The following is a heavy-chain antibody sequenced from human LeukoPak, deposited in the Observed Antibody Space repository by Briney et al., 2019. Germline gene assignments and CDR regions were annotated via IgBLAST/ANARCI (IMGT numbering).Heavy chain of an antibody. CDR3: ARGPYSGSYYFDY. Sequence: QTGGSLRLSCAASGFTFSSYAMSWVRQAPGKGLEWVSAISGSGGSTYYADSVKGRFTISRDNAKNSLYLQMNSLRAEDTAVYYCARGPYSGSYYFDYWGQGTLVTVSS. D-gene: IGHD1-26*01. V-gene: IGHV3-23*01. CDR2: ISGSGGST. J-gene: IGHJ4*02. CDR1: GFTFSSYA.